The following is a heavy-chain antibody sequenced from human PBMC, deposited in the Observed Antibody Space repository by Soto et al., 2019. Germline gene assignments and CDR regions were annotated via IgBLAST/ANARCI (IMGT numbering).Heavy chain of an antibody. CDR3: ARDPNHYYHSSGYYSWFDP. V-gene: IGHV4-59*01. Sequence: SETLSFTCAVYGRSFSGYYWRWSRQPPGEGLEWIGYIYYSGSTNYNPSLKSRVTISVDTSKNQFSLKLSSVTAADTAVYYCARDPNHYYHSSGYYSWFDPWGQGTLVNVSS. CDR1: GRSFSGYY. D-gene: IGHD3-22*01. J-gene: IGHJ5*02. CDR2: IYYSGST.